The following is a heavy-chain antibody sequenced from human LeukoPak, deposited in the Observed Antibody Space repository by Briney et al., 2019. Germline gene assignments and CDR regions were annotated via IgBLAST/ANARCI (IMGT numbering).Heavy chain of an antibody. D-gene: IGHD1-26*01. Sequence: GGSLRLSCTASGFSFSDHYIDWVRQAPGRGLEWVGRTGNKADGHTTEYAASVRGRFIISREDSSNSLYLQMNSLKTEDTAVYYCTRGYSGISVYAFDIWGPGTMVTVSS. CDR3: TRGYSGISVYAFDI. CDR1: GFSFSDHY. CDR2: TGNKADGHTT. J-gene: IGHJ3*02. V-gene: IGHV3-72*01.